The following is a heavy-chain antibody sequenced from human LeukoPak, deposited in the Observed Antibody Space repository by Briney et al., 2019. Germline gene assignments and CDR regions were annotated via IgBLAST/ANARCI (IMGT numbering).Heavy chain of an antibody. Sequence: PGGSLRPSCAASGFTFSSHSMNWVRQAPGKGLEWVSSISSSSSYIYYADSVKGRFTVSRDNAKNSLYLQMNSLRAEDTAVYYCASMIGSGYSGYSTLYYFDYWGQGTLVTVSS. J-gene: IGHJ4*02. CDR3: ASMIGSGYSGYSTLYYFDY. CDR2: ISSSSSYI. CDR1: GFTFSSHS. V-gene: IGHV3-21*01. D-gene: IGHD5-12*01.